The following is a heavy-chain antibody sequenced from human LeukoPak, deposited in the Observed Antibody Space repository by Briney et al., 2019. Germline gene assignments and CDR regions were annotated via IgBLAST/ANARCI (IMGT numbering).Heavy chain of an antibody. CDR1: GFLFSSFE. CDR2: ISSSGITI. J-gene: IGHJ6*04. D-gene: IGHD3-10*02. V-gene: IGHV3-48*03. Sequence: SGGSLRLSCAASGFLFSSFEVNWVRQAPGKGLEWVSYISSSGITIYYADSVKGRFTISRDNAKNSLYLQMNSLRAEDTAVYYCAELGITMIGGVWGKGTTVTISS. CDR3: AELGITMIGGV.